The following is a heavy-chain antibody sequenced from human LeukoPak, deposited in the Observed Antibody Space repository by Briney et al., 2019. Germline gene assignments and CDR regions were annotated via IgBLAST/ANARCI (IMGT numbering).Heavy chain of an antibody. CDR2: IYYSGTT. CDR1: GGSISSHY. D-gene: IGHD5-18*01. V-gene: IGHV4-59*11. CDR3: AREWIPGAFDT. Sequence: PSETLSLTCTVPGGSISSHYCGSIRQPPGKGLEWNGYIYYSGTTNYNPSLKSRVTISVDTSKTQFSLKLSSVTAADTAVYYCAREWIPGAFDTWGQGTLVTVSS. J-gene: IGHJ5*02.